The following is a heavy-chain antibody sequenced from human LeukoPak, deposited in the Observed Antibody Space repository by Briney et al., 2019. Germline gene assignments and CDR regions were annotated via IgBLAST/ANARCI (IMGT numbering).Heavy chain of an antibody. J-gene: IGHJ4*02. CDR2: ISSSSSYI. V-gene: IGHV3-21*01. D-gene: IGHD3-16*01. Sequence: KAGGSLRLSCAASGFTFSSYSMNWVRQAPGKGLEWVSSISSSSSYIYYADSVKGRFTISRDNAKNSLYLQMNSLRAEDTAVYYCARHVDGGEYFDYWGQGTLVTVSS. CDR1: GFTFSSYS. CDR3: ARHVDGGEYFDY.